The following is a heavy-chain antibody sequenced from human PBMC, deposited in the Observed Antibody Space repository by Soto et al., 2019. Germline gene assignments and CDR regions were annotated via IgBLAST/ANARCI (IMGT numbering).Heavy chain of an antibody. CDR3: VKGEYYYDSSGYYPFDY. V-gene: IGHV3-64D*06. CDR2: ISTNGGST. CDR1: GFTFGSYG. D-gene: IGHD3-22*01. J-gene: IGHJ4*02. Sequence: GGSLRLSCAASGFTFGSYGMHWVRQAPGKGLEYVSSISTNGGSTDYADSVKGRFTISRDNSKNTVYLQMSSLRVEDTAVYYCVKGEYYYDSSGYYPFDYWGQGTLVTVSS.